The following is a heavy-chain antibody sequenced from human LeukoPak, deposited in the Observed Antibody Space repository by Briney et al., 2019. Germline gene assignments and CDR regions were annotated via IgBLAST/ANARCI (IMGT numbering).Heavy chain of an antibody. J-gene: IGHJ4*02. CDR2: ISGSGGST. D-gene: IGHD4-17*01. Sequence: GGSLRLSCATSGFTFSNAWMSWVRQAPGKGLEWVSAISGSGGSTYYADSVKGRFTISRDNSKNTLYLQMNSLRAEDTAVYYCAKDLIGYGDYPQPFDYWGQGTLVTVSS. V-gene: IGHV3-23*01. CDR3: AKDLIGYGDYPQPFDY. CDR1: GFTFSNAW.